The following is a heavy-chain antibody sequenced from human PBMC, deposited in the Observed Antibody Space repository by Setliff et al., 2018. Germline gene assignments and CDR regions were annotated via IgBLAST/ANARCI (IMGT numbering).Heavy chain of an antibody. J-gene: IGHJ4*02. CDR3: ARAPRYFDSTGSYFDG. CDR1: GGSISSNSYY. V-gene: IGHV4-39*07. CDR2: MYYGGST. Sequence: SETLSLTCTVSGGSISSNSYYWGWIRQPPGKGLEWIGSMYYGGSTYYNPSPKSRVTISIDPSKNQFSLKLSSVTAADTAVYYCARAPRYFDSTGSYFDGWGQGTPVTVSS. D-gene: IGHD3-22*01.